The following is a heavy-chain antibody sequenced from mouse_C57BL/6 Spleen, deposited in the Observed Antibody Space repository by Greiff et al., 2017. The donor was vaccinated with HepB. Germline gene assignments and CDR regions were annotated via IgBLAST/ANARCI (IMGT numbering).Heavy chain of an antibody. CDR3: TAYYYASFAY. Sequence: VQLQQSGAELVRPGASVKLSCTASGFNIKDDYMHWVKQRPEQGLEWIGWIDPENGDTEYASKFQGKATITADTSSNTAYLQLSSLTSEDTAVYYCTAYYYASFAYWGQGTLVTVSA. D-gene: IGHD1-1*01. CDR2: IDPENGDT. CDR1: GFNIKDDY. V-gene: IGHV14-4*01. J-gene: IGHJ3*01.